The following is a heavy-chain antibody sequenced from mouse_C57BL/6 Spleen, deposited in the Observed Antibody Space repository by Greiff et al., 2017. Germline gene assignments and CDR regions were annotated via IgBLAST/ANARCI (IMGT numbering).Heavy chain of an antibody. V-gene: IGHV1-53*01. CDR1: GYTFTSYW. Sequence: QVQLQQPGTELVKPGASVKMSCKASGYTFTSYWMHWVKQRPGQGLEWIGNINPRNGGTNYNEKFKSKATLTVDKSSSTAYMQLSSLTSEDSAVYYCAKGYYDRYGAMDDWGQGASVTVSS. CDR2: INPRNGGT. D-gene: IGHD2-14*01. CDR3: AKGYYDRYGAMDD. J-gene: IGHJ4*01.